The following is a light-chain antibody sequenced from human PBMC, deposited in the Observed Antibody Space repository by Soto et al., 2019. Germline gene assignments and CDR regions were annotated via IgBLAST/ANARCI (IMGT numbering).Light chain of an antibody. Sequence: EIVMTQSPATLSVSPGERATLSCRASQSVSSNLAWYHQKPGQAPRILIYGASTRATGIPARFSGSGSGTKFTHTISSLQSEDFAVYYCQQYNNWPPITFGQGTRLEIK. CDR1: QSVSSN. CDR3: QQYNNWPPIT. J-gene: IGKJ5*01. CDR2: GAS. V-gene: IGKV3-15*01.